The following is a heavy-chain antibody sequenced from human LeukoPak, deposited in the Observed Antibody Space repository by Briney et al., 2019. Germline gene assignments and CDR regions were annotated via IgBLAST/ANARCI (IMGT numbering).Heavy chain of an antibody. CDR1: GYSFTSYW. D-gene: IGHD4-11*01. CDR3: ARHITVTTLFDYYYYYMDV. Sequence: GESLKISCKGSGYSFTSYWIGWVRQMPGKGLEWMGIIYPGDSDTRYSPSFQGQVTISADKSISTAYLQWSSLKASDTAMYYCARHITVTTLFDYYYYYMDVWGKGTTVTVSS. J-gene: IGHJ6*03. V-gene: IGHV5-51*01. CDR2: IYPGDSDT.